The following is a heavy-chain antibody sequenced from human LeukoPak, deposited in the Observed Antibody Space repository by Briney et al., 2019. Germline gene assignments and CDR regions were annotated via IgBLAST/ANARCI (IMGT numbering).Heavy chain of an antibody. D-gene: IGHD2-21*02. CDR2: ISAYNGNT. J-gene: IGHJ4*02. CDR3: ARDHYHKIHSVMVTAPDY. CDR1: GYTFTSNG. Sequence: ASVKVSCKASGYTFTSNGISWVRQAPGQGLEWMGWISAYNGNTNYEQKLQGRVTMTTDTSTSTAYMELSSLRSEDTAVYYCARDHYHKIHSVMVTAPDYWGQGTLVIVSS. V-gene: IGHV1-18*01.